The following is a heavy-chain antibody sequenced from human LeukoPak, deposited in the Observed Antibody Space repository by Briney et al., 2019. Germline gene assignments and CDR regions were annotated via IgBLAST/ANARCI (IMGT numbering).Heavy chain of an antibody. CDR3: AKEVRLTLRAEYITQ. D-gene: IGHD3-16*01. V-gene: IGHV3-23*01. J-gene: IGHJ1*01. CDR1: GFPFSSYA. CDR2: ISGSGGST. Sequence: GGSLSFSCAASGFPFSSYAMSWVGQAPGKGLEWVSAISGSGGSTYYADSVKGRFTISRDNSKNTLYLQMNSLRAEDTAVYYCAKEVRLTLRAEYITQCSQATLVTVSS.